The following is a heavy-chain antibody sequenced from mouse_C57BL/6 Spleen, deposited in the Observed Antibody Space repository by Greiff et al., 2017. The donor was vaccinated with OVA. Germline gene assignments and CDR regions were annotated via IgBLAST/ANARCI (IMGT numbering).Heavy chain of an antibody. J-gene: IGHJ3*01. CDR1: GYTFTSYW. CDR3: ASPLYGSPFAY. V-gene: IGHV1-50*01. D-gene: IGHD1-1*01. CDR2: IDPSDSYT. Sequence: QVQLQQPGAELVKPGASVKLSCKASGYTFTSYWMQWVKQRPGQGLEWIGEIDPSDSYTNYNQKFKGKATLTVDTSSSTAYMQLSSLTSEDSAVYYCASPLYGSPFAYWGQGTLVTVSA.